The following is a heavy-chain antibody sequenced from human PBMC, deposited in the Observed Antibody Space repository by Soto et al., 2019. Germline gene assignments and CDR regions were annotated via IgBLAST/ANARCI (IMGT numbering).Heavy chain of an antibody. CDR1: GYTFTSYA. CDR3: ARALEYSSSSGWFDP. D-gene: IGHD6-6*01. Sequence: QVQLVQSGAEVKKPWASVKVSCKASGYTFTSYAMHLVRQAPGQRLEWMGWNNAGNGNTKYSQKFQGIFTITRDTSASTAYMALSSLRSEDTAVYYCARALEYSSSSGWFDPWGQGTLVTVSS. CDR2: NNAGNGNT. V-gene: IGHV1-3*01. J-gene: IGHJ5*02.